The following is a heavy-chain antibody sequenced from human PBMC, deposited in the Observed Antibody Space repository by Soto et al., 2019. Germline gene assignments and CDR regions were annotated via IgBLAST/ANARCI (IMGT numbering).Heavy chain of an antibody. D-gene: IGHD3-22*01. CDR3: ARDPYYYDSSGYWIFDGYGAFDI. J-gene: IGHJ3*02. V-gene: IGHV3-11*06. CDR1: GFTFSDYY. CDR2: ISSSSSYT. Sequence: GGSLRLSCAASGFTFSDYYMSWIRQAPGKGLEWVSYISSSSSYTNYADSVKGRFTISRDNAKNSLYLQMNSLRAEDTAVYYCARDPYYYDSSGYWIFDGYGAFDIWGQGTMVTVSS.